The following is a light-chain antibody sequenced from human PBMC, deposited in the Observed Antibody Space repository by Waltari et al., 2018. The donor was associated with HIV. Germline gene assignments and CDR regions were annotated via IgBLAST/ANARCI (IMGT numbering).Light chain of an antibody. CDR3: SSFANRDGFYVL. CDR2: EVT. V-gene: IGLV2-8*01. J-gene: IGLJ2*01. Sequence: QSALTQPPSASGSPGQSVTLSCAGTKSALGTCDSVSWYQQHPGKAPKLVISEVTKRPSGVSDRFSGSKSGNTAFLTVSGLQAEDEADYYCSSFANRDGFYVLFGGGTRLTVL. CDR1: KSALGTCDS.